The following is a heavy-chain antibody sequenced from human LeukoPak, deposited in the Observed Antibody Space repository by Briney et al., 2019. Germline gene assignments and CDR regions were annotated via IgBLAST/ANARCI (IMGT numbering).Heavy chain of an antibody. CDR1: GGSISSYY. CDR3: ARHRVTSSGYYSWFDP. V-gene: IGHV4-39*01. CDR2: IYYSGST. J-gene: IGHJ5*02. Sequence: SETLSLTCTVSGGSISSYYWGWIRQPPGKGLEWIGSIYYSGSTYYKPSLKSRVTISVDTSKNQFSLKLSSVTAADTAVYYCARHRVTSSGYYSWFDPWGQGTLVTVSS. D-gene: IGHD3-22*01.